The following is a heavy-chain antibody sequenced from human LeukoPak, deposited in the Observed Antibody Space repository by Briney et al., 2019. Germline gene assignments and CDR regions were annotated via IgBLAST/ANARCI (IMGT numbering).Heavy chain of an antibody. J-gene: IGHJ1*01. CDR1: GFKVSSAW. D-gene: IGHD3-10*02. Sequence: PGGSLRLSCAASGFKVSSAWMTWVRQGPGKGLEWLGRIKSDSDGGTVDYAAPVKGRFTVSRDDATNTLVLQMDSLTREDAGVYFCTTDRLFVQHWGQGTPVTVSS. CDR2: IKSDSDGGTV. V-gene: IGHV3-15*01. CDR3: TTDRLFVQH.